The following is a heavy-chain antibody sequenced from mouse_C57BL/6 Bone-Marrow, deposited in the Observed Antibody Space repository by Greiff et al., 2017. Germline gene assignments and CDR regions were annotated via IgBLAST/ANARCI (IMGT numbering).Heavy chain of an antibody. J-gene: IGHJ3*01. CDR3: ARSLRRFLPCFAY. D-gene: IGHD2-12*01. Sequence: QVQLQQPGTELVKPGASVKLSCKASGYTFTSYWMHWVKQRPGQGLEWIGNINPSNGGTNYNEKFKSKATLTVDKSSSTAYMQLSSLTSEASAVYYCARSLRRFLPCFAYWGQGTLVTVSA. CDR2: INPSNGGT. V-gene: IGHV1-53*01. CDR1: GYTFTSYW.